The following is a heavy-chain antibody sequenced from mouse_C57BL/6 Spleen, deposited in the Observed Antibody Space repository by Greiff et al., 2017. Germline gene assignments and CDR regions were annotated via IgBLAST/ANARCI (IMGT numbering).Heavy chain of an antibody. CDR1: GFTFSDYG. V-gene: IGHV5-17*01. J-gene: IGHJ1*03. Sequence: EVKLVESGGGLVKPGGSLKLSCAASGFTFSDYGMHWVRQAPEKGLEWVAYISSGSSTIYYADTVKGRFTISRDNAKNTLFLQMTSLRSEDTAMYYCARRLRGYFDVWGTGTTVTVSS. CDR3: ARRLRGYFDV. CDR2: ISSGSSTI. D-gene: IGHD1-1*01.